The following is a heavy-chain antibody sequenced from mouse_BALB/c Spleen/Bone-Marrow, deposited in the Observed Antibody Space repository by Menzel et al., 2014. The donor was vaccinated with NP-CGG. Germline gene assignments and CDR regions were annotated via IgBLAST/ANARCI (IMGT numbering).Heavy chain of an antibody. Sequence: LVKTGASVKISCKASGYSFTGYYMHWVKQSHGKSLEWIGYISCYNGATSYNQKFKGKATFTVGTSSSTAYMQFNSLTSEDSAVYYCARDYGNLYYFDYWGRGTTLTVSS. CDR3: ARDYGNLYYFDY. J-gene: IGHJ2*01. V-gene: IGHV1S34*01. CDR2: ISCYNGAT. CDR1: GYSFTGYY. D-gene: IGHD2-1*01.